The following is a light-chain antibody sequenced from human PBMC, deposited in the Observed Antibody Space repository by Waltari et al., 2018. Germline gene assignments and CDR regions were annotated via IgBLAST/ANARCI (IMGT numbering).Light chain of an antibody. V-gene: IGKV4-1*01. CDR2: WAS. CDR1: QSVFYSPTNKNY. CDR3: QQYYGSPFT. J-gene: IGKJ4*01. Sequence: DIVMTQSPDSLAVSLGERATINCKSSQSVFYSPTNKNYLSWYQQQPGQPPKLLIYWASTREFGVPDRFSGSGSGTDFTLTISSLQAEDVALYFCQQYYGSPFTFGGGTKVEIK.